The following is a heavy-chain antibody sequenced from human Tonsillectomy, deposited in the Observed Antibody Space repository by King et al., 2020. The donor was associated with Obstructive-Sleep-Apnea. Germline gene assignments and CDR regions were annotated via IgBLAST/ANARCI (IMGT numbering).Heavy chain of an antibody. CDR2: IDWDDDK. Sequence: TLKESGPALVKPTQTLTLTCTFSGFSLSTSGMCVSWIRQPPGKALEWLARIDWDDDKYYSTSLMTRLTISKDTSKNQVVLTMTNMDPVDTATYYCARMRVQNGLGGMDVWGQGTTVTVSS. CDR3: ARMRVQNGLGGMDV. CDR1: GFSLSTSGMC. D-gene: IGHD7-27*01. V-gene: IGHV2-70*11. J-gene: IGHJ6*02.